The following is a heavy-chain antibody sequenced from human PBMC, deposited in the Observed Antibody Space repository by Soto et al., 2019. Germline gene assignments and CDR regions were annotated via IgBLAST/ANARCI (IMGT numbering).Heavy chain of an antibody. CDR3: ASGGSGYYDD. D-gene: IGHD3-22*01. CDR1: GGSISSGGYY. V-gene: IGHV4-31*03. Sequence: TSETLSLTCTVPGGSISSGGYYWSWIRHHPGKGLEWIGYIYYSGSTYYNPSLKSRVTISVDTSKNQFSLKLSSVTAADTAVYYCASGGSGYYDDWGQGTLVTVSS. J-gene: IGHJ4*02. CDR2: IYYSGST.